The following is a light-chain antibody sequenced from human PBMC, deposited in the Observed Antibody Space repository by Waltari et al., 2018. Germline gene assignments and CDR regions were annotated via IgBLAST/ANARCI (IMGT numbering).Light chain of an antibody. CDR2: GAS. CDR3: QQYNYWPLT. Sequence: EIVMTQSPATLSVSPGERATLSCRASQSVGTYLAWYQEKPGQGPRLLISGASIRATGIPAWFSGSGSGTEFTLTISSLQSEDFAVYYCQQYNYWPLTFGGGTKVEIK. CDR1: QSVGTY. V-gene: IGKV3-15*01. J-gene: IGKJ4*01.